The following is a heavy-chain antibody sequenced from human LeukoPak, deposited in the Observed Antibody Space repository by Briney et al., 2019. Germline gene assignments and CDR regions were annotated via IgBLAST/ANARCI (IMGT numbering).Heavy chain of an antibody. V-gene: IGHV3-72*01. CDR3: ARGVVRYFDY. CDR1: GFTFSDHY. CDR2: ARNKANTYTT. D-gene: IGHD3-9*01. J-gene: IGHJ4*02. Sequence: PGGSLRLSCAASGFTFSDHYMDWVRQAPGKGLEWVGRARNKANTYTTENAASVKGRFTISRDDSKNSLYLQMNSLKTEDTAVYYCARGVVRYFDYWGQGALVTVSS.